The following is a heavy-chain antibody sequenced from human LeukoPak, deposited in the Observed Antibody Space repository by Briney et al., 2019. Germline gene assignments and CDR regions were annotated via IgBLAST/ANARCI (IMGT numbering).Heavy chain of an antibody. CDR3: AKCGLTMVRGVIITPRYYFDY. CDR2: ISGSGGST. Sequence: PGGSLRLPCAASGFTFSSYAMSWVRQAPGKGLEWVSAISGSGGSTYYADSVKGRFTISRDNSKNTLYLQMNSLRAEDTAVYYCAKCGLTMVRGVIITPRYYFDYWGQGTLVTVSS. V-gene: IGHV3-23*01. CDR1: GFTFSSYA. D-gene: IGHD3-10*01. J-gene: IGHJ4*02.